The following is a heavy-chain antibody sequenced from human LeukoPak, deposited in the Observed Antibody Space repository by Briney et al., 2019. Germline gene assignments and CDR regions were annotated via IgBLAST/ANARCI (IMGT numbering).Heavy chain of an antibody. V-gene: IGHV1-2*02. CDR1: GYTFTGYY. CDR2: INPNSGGT. CDR3: ARGLLVDYYGSLFRGSWFDP. Sequence: ASVKVSCKASGYTFTGYYMHWVRQAPGQGLEWMGWINPNSGGTNYAQKFQGRVTMTRNTSISTAYMELSRLRSDDTAVYYCARGLLVDYYGSLFRGSWFDPWGQGTLVTVSS. J-gene: IGHJ5*02. D-gene: IGHD3-10*01.